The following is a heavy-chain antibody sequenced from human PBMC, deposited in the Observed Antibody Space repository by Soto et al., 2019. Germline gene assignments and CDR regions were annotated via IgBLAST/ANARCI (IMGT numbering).Heavy chain of an antibody. V-gene: IGHV4-59*08. D-gene: IGHD4-17*01. J-gene: IGHJ4*02. Sequence: PSETLSLTCTVSGGSISSYYWSWIRQPPGKGLEWFGYIYYSGSANYNPSLKSRVTISVDTSKNQFSLKLSSVTAADTAVYYCASTVTTSTFDYWGQGTLVTVS. CDR1: GGSISSYY. CDR3: ASTVTTSTFDY. CDR2: IYYSGSA.